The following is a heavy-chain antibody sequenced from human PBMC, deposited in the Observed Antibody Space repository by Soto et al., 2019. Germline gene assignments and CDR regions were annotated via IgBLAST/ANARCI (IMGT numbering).Heavy chain of an antibody. D-gene: IGHD3-3*01. Sequence: GGSLRLSCAASGFTFSSYGMNWVRQAPGKGLEWVSAISASGGTTYYADSVKGRFTISRDNSKNTAYLQMNSLRAEDTAVYYCAKGPLAAEWLLSSLDYWGQGTLVTVSS. J-gene: IGHJ4*02. V-gene: IGHV3-23*01. CDR3: AKGPLAAEWLLSSLDY. CDR1: GFTFSSYG. CDR2: ISASGGTT.